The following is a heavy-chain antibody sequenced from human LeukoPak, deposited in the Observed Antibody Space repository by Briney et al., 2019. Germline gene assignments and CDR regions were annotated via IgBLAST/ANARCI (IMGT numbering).Heavy chain of an antibody. V-gene: IGHV3-21*04. CDR1: GFTFSSYS. CDR3: ARSLAYCGGDCYPNAFDI. D-gene: IGHD2-21*02. CDR2: ISSSSSYI. J-gene: IGHJ3*02. Sequence: GGSLRLSCAASGFTFSSYSMNWVRQAPGKGLEWVSSISSSSSYIYYADSVKGRFTISRDNAKNSLYLQMNSLRAEDTALYYCARSLAYCGGDCYPNAFDIWGQGTMVTVSS.